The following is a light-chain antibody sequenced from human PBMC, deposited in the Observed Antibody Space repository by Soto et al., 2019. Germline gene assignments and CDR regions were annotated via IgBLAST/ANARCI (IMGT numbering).Light chain of an antibody. Sequence: DVVMTQSPLSLSVTLGQPASISCRSSQSVANSDGNTYLHWFHQRPGQSPRRLIYKISNRDPGVPDRFSGSGSGSDFTLTINSLQYEDFEVYYCQQYNNWQRTLGPGTKVDIK. J-gene: IGKJ1*01. V-gene: IGKV2-30*01. CDR1: QSVANSDGNTY. CDR3: QQYNNWQRT. CDR2: KIS.